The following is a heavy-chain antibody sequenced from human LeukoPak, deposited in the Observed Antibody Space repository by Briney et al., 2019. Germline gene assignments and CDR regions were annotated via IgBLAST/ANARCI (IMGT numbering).Heavy chain of an antibody. V-gene: IGHV3-53*01. J-gene: IGHJ4*02. D-gene: IGHD6-13*01. Sequence: GGSLRLSCAASGFTVSTNYMTWVRQAPGKGLEWVSVIYSGGSTYYSDSVKGRFTISRDNSKNTLYLQLNNVRAEDTAVYYCARASIAAAGYYFDYWGQGTQVTVSS. CDR1: GFTVSTNY. CDR2: IYSGGST. CDR3: ARASIAAAGYYFDY.